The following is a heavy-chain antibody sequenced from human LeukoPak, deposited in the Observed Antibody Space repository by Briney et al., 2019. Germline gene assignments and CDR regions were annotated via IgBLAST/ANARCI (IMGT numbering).Heavy chain of an antibody. CDR3: ARDRKTGTTSWFDP. V-gene: IGHV1-2*02. Sequence: ASVKVSCKASGYTFTGYYMHWVRQAPGQGLEWMGWINPNSGGTNYAQKFRGRVTMTRDTSISTAYMELSRLRSDDTAVYYCARDRKTGTTSWFDPWGRGTLVTVSS. CDR1: GYTFTGYY. D-gene: IGHD1-7*01. CDR2: INPNSGGT. J-gene: IGHJ5*02.